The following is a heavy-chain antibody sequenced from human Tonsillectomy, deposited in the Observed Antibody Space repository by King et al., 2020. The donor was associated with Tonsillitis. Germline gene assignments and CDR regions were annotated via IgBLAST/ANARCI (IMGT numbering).Heavy chain of an antibody. Sequence: QLVQSGPEVKKPGASLKVSCKASGYTFTHYGISWVRQAPGQGLEWMGRISGYNDNTIYAQKLQGRVTMTTDTSTGTDYLDLRSRRFDDTAVYYCAGSYDSGDYGAFDIWGQGTMVTVSS. D-gene: IGHD4-17*01. CDR1: GYTFTHYG. CDR2: ISGYNDNT. J-gene: IGHJ3*02. V-gene: IGHV1-18*01. CDR3: AGSYDSGDYGAFDI.